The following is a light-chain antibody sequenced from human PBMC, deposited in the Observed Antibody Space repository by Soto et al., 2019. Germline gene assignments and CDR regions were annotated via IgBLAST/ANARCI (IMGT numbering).Light chain of an antibody. CDR2: EVS. V-gene: IGLV2-8*01. J-gene: IGLJ2*01. Sequence: QSALTQPPSASGSPGQSVTISCTGTSSDVGGYNYVSWYQQHPGKAPKLMIYEVSKRPSGVPDRFSGSKSGNTASLTVSGLPAEDEADYYCSSYAGSNTFVFGGGIKLTVL. CDR1: SSDVGGYNY. CDR3: SSYAGSNTFV.